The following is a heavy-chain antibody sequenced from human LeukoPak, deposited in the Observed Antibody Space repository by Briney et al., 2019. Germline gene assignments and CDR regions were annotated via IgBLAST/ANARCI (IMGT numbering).Heavy chain of an antibody. J-gene: IGHJ5*02. Sequence: ASVKVSCKASGGTFSSYAISWVRQAPGQGLEWMGGIIPIFGTANYAQKFQGRVTITADESTSTAYMELSRLRSDDTAVYYCARDLSSPLVIAHVAWGQGTLVTVSS. CDR2: IIPIFGTA. V-gene: IGHV1-69*13. D-gene: IGHD2-21*01. CDR3: ARDLSSPLVIAHVA. CDR1: GGTFSSYA.